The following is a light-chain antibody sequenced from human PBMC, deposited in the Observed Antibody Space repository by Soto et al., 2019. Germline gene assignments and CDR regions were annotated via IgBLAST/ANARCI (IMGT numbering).Light chain of an antibody. CDR2: RNN. CDR1: SSNIGSNY. Sequence: QSVLTQPPSASGTPGQRVTISCSGSSSNIGSNYVYWYQQLPGTAPKLLIYRNNQRPSGLPDRFSGSKSGTSASLAISGLRSEDEADYYCAAWDDSLSGEVFGGGTKVTVL. CDR3: AAWDDSLSGEV. J-gene: IGLJ2*01. V-gene: IGLV1-47*01.